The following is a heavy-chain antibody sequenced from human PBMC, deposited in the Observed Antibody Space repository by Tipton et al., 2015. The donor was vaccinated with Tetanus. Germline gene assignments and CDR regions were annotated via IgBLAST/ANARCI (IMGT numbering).Heavy chain of an antibody. CDR2: IDPNSGGT. CDR3: SLGGGEYFFYGIVF. CDR1: GYTFTGYY. Sequence: QLVQSGAEVKKPGASVKVSCKASGYTFTGYYIYWVRQAPGQGLEWMGWIDPNSGGTVYAQKLQGRVTMTSDTSISTAYMELRSGRSDVTAVYYFSLGGGEYFFYGIVFWGPGTTVTV. J-gene: IGHJ6*02. D-gene: IGHD2-21*01. V-gene: IGHV1-2*02.